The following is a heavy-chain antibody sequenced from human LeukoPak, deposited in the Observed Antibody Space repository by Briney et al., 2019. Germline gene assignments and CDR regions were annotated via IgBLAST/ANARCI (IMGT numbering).Heavy chain of an antibody. J-gene: IGHJ4*02. CDR2: INHSGST. D-gene: IGHD3-22*01. V-gene: IGHV4-34*01. CDR1: GGSFSGYY. Sequence: SETLSLTCAVYGGSFSGYYWSWIRQPPGKGLEWIGEINHSGSTNYNPSLKSRVTISVDTSKNQFSLKLSPVTAADTAVYYCARGAHYYDSSGYYRPYYFDYWGQGTLVTVSS. CDR3: ARGAHYYDSSGYYRPYYFDY.